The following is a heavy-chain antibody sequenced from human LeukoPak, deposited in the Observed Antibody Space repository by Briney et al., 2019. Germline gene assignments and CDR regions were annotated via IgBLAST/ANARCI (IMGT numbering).Heavy chain of an antibody. CDR3: ARDMVD. J-gene: IGHJ4*02. V-gene: IGHV3-7*01. CDR2: IKENGGEM. D-gene: IGHD2-15*01. CDR1: GFSFSNYW. Sequence: GGSLRLSCAASGFSFSNYWMIWVRQAPGKGLEWVANIKENGGEMYYVDSVKGRFTISRDNAKNSLYLQMNSLRAEDTAVYYCARDMVDWGQGTLVTVSS.